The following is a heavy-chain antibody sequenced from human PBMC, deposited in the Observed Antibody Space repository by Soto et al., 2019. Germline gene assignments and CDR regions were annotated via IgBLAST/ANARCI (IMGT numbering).Heavy chain of an antibody. V-gene: IGHV3-21*01. CDR3: ARDTYYYGSGSYGP. J-gene: IGHJ5*02. CDR2: ISSSSSYI. Sequence: GGSLRLSCAASGFPFSSYSMNWARQAPGKGLEWVSSISSSSSYIYYADSVKGRFTISRDNAKNSLYLQMNSLRAEDTAVYYCARDTYYYGSGSYGPWGQGTLVTVSS. CDR1: GFPFSSYS. D-gene: IGHD3-10*01.